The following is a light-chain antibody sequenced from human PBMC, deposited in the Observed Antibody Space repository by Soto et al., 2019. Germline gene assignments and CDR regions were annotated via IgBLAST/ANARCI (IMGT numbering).Light chain of an antibody. J-gene: IGKJ4*01. CDR2: GAS. V-gene: IGKV3-15*01. Sequence: MTQSPATLSVSPGERVTFSCRASQSISSNLACYQQKPGQAPRLLIYGASTRATHIPDRFSGSGSETEFTLSVSSLQSEDFAIYYCQQYYDWPLVTFGGGTRVEI. CDR1: QSISSN. CDR3: QQYYDWPLVT.